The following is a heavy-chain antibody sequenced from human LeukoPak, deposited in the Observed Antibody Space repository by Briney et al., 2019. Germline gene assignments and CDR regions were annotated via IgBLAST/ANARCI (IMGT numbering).Heavy chain of an antibody. Sequence: SETLSLTCTVSGGSISSYYWSWIRQPAGKGLEWIGRIYPSGSTNYNPSLQSRVTMSVDTSKNQFSLKLGSVTAADTAVYYCAREDRYGYVAMDVWGQGTTVTVSS. V-gene: IGHV4-4*07. CDR2: IYPSGST. CDR1: GGSISSYY. CDR3: AREDRYGYVAMDV. J-gene: IGHJ6*02. D-gene: IGHD5-18*01.